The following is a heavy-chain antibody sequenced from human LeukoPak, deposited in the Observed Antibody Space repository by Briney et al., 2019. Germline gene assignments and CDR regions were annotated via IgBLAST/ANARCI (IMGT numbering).Heavy chain of an antibody. J-gene: IGHJ5*02. V-gene: IGHV4-39*01. Sequence: SETLSLTCTVSGGSVSSSIYYWGWIRQPPGKGLEWIGSIYYSGSTSYNPSLKSRVTISVDTSKNQFSLKLTSVTAADTAVYYCARHPRYCSGGSCYSDWFDPWGQGTLVTVSS. D-gene: IGHD2-15*01. CDR3: ARHPRYCSGGSCYSDWFDP. CDR1: GGSVSSSIYY. CDR2: IYYSGST.